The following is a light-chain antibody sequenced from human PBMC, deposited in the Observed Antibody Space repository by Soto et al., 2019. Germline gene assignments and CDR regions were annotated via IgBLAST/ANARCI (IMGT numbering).Light chain of an antibody. CDR1: SSTIGNNA. V-gene: IGLV1-36*01. Sequence: QSVLTQPPSVSEAPRQRFTISCAGNSSTIGNNAVNWYQQLPGKAPKLLIYYDDLLPSWVSDRFSGSKSGTSASLAISGLQSEDEADYYCAAWDDSLNGVVFGGGTKLTVL. J-gene: IGLJ2*01. CDR2: YDD. CDR3: AAWDDSLNGVV.